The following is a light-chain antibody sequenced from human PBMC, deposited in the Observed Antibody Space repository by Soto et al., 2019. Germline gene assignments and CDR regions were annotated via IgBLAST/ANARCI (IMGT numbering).Light chain of an antibody. J-gene: IGLJ2*01. CDR2: AVS. CDR1: SSDVGSYNL. V-gene: IGLV2-23*02. CDR3: CSYAGSSTYVV. Sequence: QSVLTQPASVSGSPGQSITISCTGTSSDVGSYNLVSWYQQHPGKAPKLMIYAVSKRPSGVSNRFSGSKSGNTASLTISGLQAEDEADYYCCSYAGSSTYVVFGGGTKLTVL.